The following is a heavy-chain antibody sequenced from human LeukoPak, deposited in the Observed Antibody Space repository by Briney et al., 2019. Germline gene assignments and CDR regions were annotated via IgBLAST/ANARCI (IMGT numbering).Heavy chain of an antibody. V-gene: IGHV4-61*02. J-gene: IGHJ4*02. CDR1: GGSLSSGSYY. Sequence: PSQTLSLTCTVSGGSLSSGSYYWRWIRQPAGTGLEWIGRIYIRGSTSYNPALKSRVTISVDTSKNQFSLKLSSVTAADTAVYYCARGYWFYFDYWGQGTLVTVSS. CDR3: ARGYWFYFDY. CDR2: IYIRGST. D-gene: IGHD2-8*02.